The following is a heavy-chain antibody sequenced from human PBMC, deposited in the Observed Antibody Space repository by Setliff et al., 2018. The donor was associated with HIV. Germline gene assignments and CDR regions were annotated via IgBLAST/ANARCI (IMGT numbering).Heavy chain of an antibody. Sequence: GASLKISCKGSGYMFASYWINWVRQVPGKGLEWMARIDPSDSDTNFSPSFQGHVTISVDRSITTAYLQWSSLKATDTAMYFCARSGGPTYNYDSSGHYPDYWGQGTLVTVSS. J-gene: IGHJ4*02. D-gene: IGHD3-22*01. V-gene: IGHV5-10-1*01. CDR3: ARSGGPTYNYDSSGHYPDY. CDR2: IDPSDSDT. CDR1: GYMFASYW.